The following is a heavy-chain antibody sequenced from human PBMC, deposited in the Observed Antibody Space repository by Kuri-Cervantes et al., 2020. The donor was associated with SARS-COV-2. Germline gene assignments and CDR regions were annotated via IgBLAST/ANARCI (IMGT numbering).Heavy chain of an antibody. J-gene: IGHJ4*02. D-gene: IGHD5-18*01. CDR1: GFTFSSYG. V-gene: IGHV3-30*02. Sequence: GESLKISCAASGFTFSSYGMHWVRQAPGKGLEWVAFIRYDGSNKYYADSVKGRVTISRDNSKDSLYLQINSLRAEDTAVYYCANDGGDTVLLFDYWGQGTLVTVSS. CDR3: ANDGGDTVLLFDY. CDR2: IRYDGSNK.